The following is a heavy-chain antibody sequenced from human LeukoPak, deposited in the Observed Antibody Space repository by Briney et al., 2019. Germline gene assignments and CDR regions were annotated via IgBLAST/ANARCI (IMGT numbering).Heavy chain of an antibody. CDR1: GFTFSSHW. CDR3: ASLDY. V-gene: IGHV3-7*02. CDR2: IKQDGSEK. J-gene: IGHJ4*02. Sequence: GGSLRLSCAGSGFTFSSHWMTWVRQAPGTGLEWVAIIKQDGSEKYYVDSVKGRFTISRDNAKNTLYLQMNTLRAEDTAVYYCASLDYWGQGTPVTVSS.